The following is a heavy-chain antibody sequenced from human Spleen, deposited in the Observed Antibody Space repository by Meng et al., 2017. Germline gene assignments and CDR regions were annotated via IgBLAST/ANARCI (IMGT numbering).Heavy chain of an antibody. D-gene: IGHD5-18*01. Sequence: SETLSLTCEVSGDSVSSGSYYWSLVRQPPGKGLEWIASIYHSGTTYYRPSLKSRVTISVDTSKNHFSLKLSSVTAADTAVYYCARDSQIYGMDVWGQGNTVTVSS. J-gene: IGHJ6*02. V-gene: IGHV4-38-2*01. CDR2: IYHSGTT. CDR3: ARDSQIYGMDV. CDR1: GDSVSSGSYY.